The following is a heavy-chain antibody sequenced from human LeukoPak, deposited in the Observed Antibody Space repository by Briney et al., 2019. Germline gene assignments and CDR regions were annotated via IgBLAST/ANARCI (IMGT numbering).Heavy chain of an antibody. CDR2: INHSGST. CDR3: ARGPYDFWSGKTTHYYYGMDV. D-gene: IGHD3-3*01. V-gene: IGHV4-34*01. J-gene: IGHJ6*02. Sequence: SETLSLTCTVSGGSISSYYWSWIRQPPGKGLEWIGEINHSGSTNYNPSLKSRVTISVDTSKNQFSLKLSSVTAADTAVYYCARGPYDFWSGKTTHYYYGMDVWGQGTTVTVSS. CDR1: GGSISSYY.